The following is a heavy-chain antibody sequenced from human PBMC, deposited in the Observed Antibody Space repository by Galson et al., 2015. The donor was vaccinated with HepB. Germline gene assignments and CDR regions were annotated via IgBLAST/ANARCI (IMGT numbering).Heavy chain of an antibody. Sequence: SVKASCKASGYTFTSYAMHWVRQAPGQRLEWMGWINASNGNTKYSQKFQGRVTITRDTSASTAYMELSSLRSEDTAVYYCARVGLLWFGSPYYFDYWGQGTLVTVSS. CDR3: ARVGLLWFGSPYYFDY. V-gene: IGHV1-3*01. CDR1: GYTFTSYA. J-gene: IGHJ4*02. D-gene: IGHD3-10*01. CDR2: INASNGNT.